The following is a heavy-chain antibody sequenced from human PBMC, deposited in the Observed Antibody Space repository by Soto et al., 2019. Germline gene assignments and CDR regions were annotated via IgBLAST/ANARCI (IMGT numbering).Heavy chain of an antibody. Sequence: QVQLVESGGGVVQPGRSLRLSCAASGFTFSTYAMHWVRQAPGKGLEWVAVISYDGTNKYYADSVRGRFTISRDNSKNALFLQMNSLRAEDKAVYYCAKDGGGYNYGYVMLDKYYYGMDVCGQGTTVTVSS. D-gene: IGHD5-18*01. CDR1: GFTFSTYA. J-gene: IGHJ6*02. CDR2: ISYDGTNK. V-gene: IGHV3-30-3*01. CDR3: AKDGGGYNYGYVMLDKYYYGMDV.